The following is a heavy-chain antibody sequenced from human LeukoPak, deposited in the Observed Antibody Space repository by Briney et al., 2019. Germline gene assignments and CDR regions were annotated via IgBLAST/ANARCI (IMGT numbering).Heavy chain of an antibody. CDR1: GYTFISFG. V-gene: IGHV1-18*04. CDR3: TRDHCSGDNCPSFDY. J-gene: IGHJ4*02. CDR2: IGAYNGDT. D-gene: IGHD2-15*01. Sequence: GSVRVSCTPSGYTFISFGMSWVGQAPGQGREWMGWIGAYNGDTNYAQKFQGRVTMTTDTSTSTAYMDLRSLRSDDTAVYYCTRDHCSGDNCPSFDYWGQGTLVTVSS.